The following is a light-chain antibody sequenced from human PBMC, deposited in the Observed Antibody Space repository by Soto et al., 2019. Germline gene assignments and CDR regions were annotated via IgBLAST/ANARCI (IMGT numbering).Light chain of an antibody. CDR3: QQSYSTPPWT. V-gene: IGKV1-39*01. Sequence: DIQMTQSPSTLSASVGDRVTITCRASRSISNWLAWYQQRPGIAPKLLIFDASILQSGVPSRFSGSGSGTEFTLTISSLQPEDFATYFCQQSYSTPPWTFGQGTKVEIK. CDR1: RSISNW. J-gene: IGKJ1*01. CDR2: DAS.